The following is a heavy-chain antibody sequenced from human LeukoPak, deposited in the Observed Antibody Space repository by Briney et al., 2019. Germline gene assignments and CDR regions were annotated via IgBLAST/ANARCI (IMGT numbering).Heavy chain of an antibody. CDR2: IIPIYGTE. J-gene: IGHJ3*02. CDR3: AREWADAFDI. V-gene: IGHV1-69*13. Sequence: SVKVSCKASGGTFSNYAINWVRQAPGQGLEWMGGIIPIYGTENYAQTFQGRLTITADGSTSTAYLELYSLRSDDTAVYYCAREWADAFDIWGQGTMVIVSS. CDR1: GGTFSNYA. D-gene: IGHD1-26*01.